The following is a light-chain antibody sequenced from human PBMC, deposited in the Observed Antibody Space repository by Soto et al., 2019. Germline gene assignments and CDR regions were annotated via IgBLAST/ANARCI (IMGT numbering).Light chain of an antibody. CDR2: GVS. CDR3: QQYGISPRT. J-gene: IGKJ2*01. V-gene: IGKV3-20*01. CDR1: QSVNSNF. Sequence: EIVLTQSPGTLSMSPGERATLSCRASQSVNSNFFAWYQQKPGQAPRLLIYGVSTRATGIPDRFTGSGSGTDFALTISGLEPEDFAVYYCQQYGISPRTFGQGTKVEIK.